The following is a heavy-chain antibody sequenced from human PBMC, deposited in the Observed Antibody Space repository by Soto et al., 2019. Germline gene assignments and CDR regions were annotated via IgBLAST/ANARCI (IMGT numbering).Heavy chain of an antibody. V-gene: IGHV3-21*01. CDR3: ARESKKGTIVADAFDI. Sequence: EVQLVESGGGLVKPGGSLRVSCTASGFSFNTYNMNWVRQAPGKGLEWVSSIRIDTSYIYYADSVKGRFTISKDNAKNSMHLQMDSMRAEDTAVYYCARESKKGTIVADAFDIWGQGTMVTVSS. CDR2: IRIDTSYI. D-gene: IGHD1-1*01. J-gene: IGHJ3*02. CDR1: GFSFNTYN.